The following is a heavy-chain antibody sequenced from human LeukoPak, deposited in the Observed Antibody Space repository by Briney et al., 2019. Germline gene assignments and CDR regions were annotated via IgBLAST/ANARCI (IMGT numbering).Heavy chain of an antibody. V-gene: IGHV3-11*04. CDR2: ISGTGNTI. CDR1: GFTFTDYF. Sequence: GGSLRLSCAASGFTFTDYFISWIRQSPGKGLEWISYISGTGNTIYYADSVKGRFTISRDNAKNSLFLQMNTLRAEDTAVYYCARDRHKYNYDSGGYPPYWGQGTLVTVSS. J-gene: IGHJ4*02. D-gene: IGHD3-22*01. CDR3: ARDRHKYNYDSGGYPPY.